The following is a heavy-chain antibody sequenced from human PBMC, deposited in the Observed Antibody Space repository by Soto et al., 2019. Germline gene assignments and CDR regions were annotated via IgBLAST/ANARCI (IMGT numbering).Heavy chain of an antibody. CDR1: AGTFSSYR. Sequence: VNVSFKSSAGTFSSYRINWVRQAPGQGLEWVGGIVPIYRTADYAQKFQGRVTITAYESARTSYMELRSLKSQDTAVYYCVRDSGAKLSSSWGQGTLVTVYS. CDR2: IVPIYRTA. CDR3: VRDSGAKLSSS. V-gene: IGHV1-69*13. J-gene: IGHJ4*02. D-gene: IGHD6-13*01.